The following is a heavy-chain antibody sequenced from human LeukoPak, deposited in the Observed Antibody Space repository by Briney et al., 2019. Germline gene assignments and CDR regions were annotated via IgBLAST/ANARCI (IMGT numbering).Heavy chain of an antibody. Sequence: PSETLSLTCTVSGGSISSYYWSWIRQPAGKGLEWIGRIYTSGSTNYNPSLKSRVTMSVDTSKNQFSLKLSSVTAADTAVYCCAGEVEAGSSGWYPYFDYWGQGTLVTVSS. D-gene: IGHD6-19*01. CDR3: AGEVEAGSSGWYPYFDY. CDR2: IYTSGST. CDR1: GGSISSYY. J-gene: IGHJ4*02. V-gene: IGHV4-4*07.